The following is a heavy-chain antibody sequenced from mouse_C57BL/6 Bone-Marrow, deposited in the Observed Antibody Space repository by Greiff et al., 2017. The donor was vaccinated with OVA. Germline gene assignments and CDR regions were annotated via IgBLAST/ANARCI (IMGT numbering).Heavy chain of an antibody. V-gene: IGHV1-82*01. CDR3: ARGLRRYFDV. D-gene: IGHD1-2*01. Sequence: VKLQESGPELVKPGASVKISCKASGYAFSSSWMNWVKQRPGKGLEWIGRIYPGDGDTNYNGKFKGKATLTADKSSSTAYMQLRSLTSEDSAVYFCARGLRRYFDVWGTGTTVTVSS. CDR2: IYPGDGDT. CDR1: GYAFSSSW. J-gene: IGHJ1*03.